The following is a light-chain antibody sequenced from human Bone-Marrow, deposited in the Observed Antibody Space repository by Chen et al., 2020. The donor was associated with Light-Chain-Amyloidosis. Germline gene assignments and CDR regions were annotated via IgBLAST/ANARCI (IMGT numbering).Light chain of an antibody. V-gene: IGLV2-23*01. CDR1: NNDVGGHAF. CDR3: SSFAAGSTWV. J-gene: IGLJ3*02. Sequence: QSALTQPASGSGFPGQSITIACTGTNNDVGGHAFVSWYQRHPGKAPKFLIYEDTERASGVSNRFSGSKSGNTASLTISGLQAEDEADYYCSSFAAGSTWVFGGGTSLTVL. CDR2: EDT.